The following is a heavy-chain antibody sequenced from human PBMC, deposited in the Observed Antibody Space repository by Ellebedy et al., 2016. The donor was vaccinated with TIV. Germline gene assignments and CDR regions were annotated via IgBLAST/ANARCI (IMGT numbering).Heavy chain of an antibody. Sequence: ASVKVSCKVSGYTLTELSMHWVRQAPGKGLEWMGGFDPEDGETIYAQKFQGRVTMTTDTSTSTAYMELRSLRSDDTAVYYCARTRPWLDDAFDIWGQGTMVTVSS. D-gene: IGHD3-22*01. V-gene: IGHV1-24*01. CDR2: FDPEDGET. CDR1: GYTLTELS. CDR3: ARTRPWLDDAFDI. J-gene: IGHJ3*02.